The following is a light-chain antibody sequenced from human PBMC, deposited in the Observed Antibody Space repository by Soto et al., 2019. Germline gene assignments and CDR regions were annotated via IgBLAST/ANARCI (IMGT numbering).Light chain of an antibody. J-gene: IGKJ4*01. CDR2: DAS. CDR1: RNIKTS. CDR3: QQINNFPPT. V-gene: IGKV1-12*01. Sequence: DIQMTQSPSSVSASVGDRVTITCRASRNIKTSLAWYQQRPGKGPELLIYDASTLQSGVPSRISGSGSGTEFTLTISRLQPEDFATFYCQQINNFPPTFGGGTKVTI.